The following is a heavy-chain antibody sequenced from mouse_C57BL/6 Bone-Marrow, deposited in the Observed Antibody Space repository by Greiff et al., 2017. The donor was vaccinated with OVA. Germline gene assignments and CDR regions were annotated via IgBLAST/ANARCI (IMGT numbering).Heavy chain of an antibody. V-gene: IGHV14-4*01. D-gene: IGHD2-4*01. Sequence: EVQLQQSGAELVRPGASVKLSCTASGFNIKDDYMHWVKQRPEQGLEWIGWIDPENGDTEYASKFQGKATITADTSSNTAYLQLSSLTSEDTAVYYCTRDDYDRFAYWGQGTLVTVSA. CDR1: GFNIKDDY. J-gene: IGHJ3*01. CDR3: TRDDYDRFAY. CDR2: IDPENGDT.